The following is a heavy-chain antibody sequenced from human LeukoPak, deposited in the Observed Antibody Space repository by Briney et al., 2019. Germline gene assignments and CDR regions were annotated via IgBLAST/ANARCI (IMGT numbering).Heavy chain of an antibody. D-gene: IGHD6-19*01. J-gene: IGHJ4*02. V-gene: IGHV3-23*01. CDR3: AKSDSSGWFFDY. CDR2: ISGSGGST. CDR1: GFTFSSYA. Sequence: PGGSLRLSCAASGFTFSSYAMSWVRQAPGKGLEWVSAISGSGGSTYYADSVKGRFTISRDNSKNTLYLQMNNLRAEDTAVHYCAKSDSSGWFFDYWGQGTLVTVSS.